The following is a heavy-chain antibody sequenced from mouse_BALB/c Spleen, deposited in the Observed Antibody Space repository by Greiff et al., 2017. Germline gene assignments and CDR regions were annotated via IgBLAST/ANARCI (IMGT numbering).Heavy chain of an antibody. CDR1: GFTFSSYA. CDR2: ISSGGST. V-gene: IGHV5-6-5*01. Sequence: DVMLVESGGGLVKPGGSLKLSCAASGFTFSSYAMSWVRQTPEKRLEWVASISSGGSTYYPDSVKGRFTISRDNARNILYLQMSSLRSEDTAMYYCARGEWLRRPYFGYWGQGTTRTVSS. J-gene: IGHJ2*01. D-gene: IGHD2-2*01. CDR3: ARGEWLRRPYFGY.